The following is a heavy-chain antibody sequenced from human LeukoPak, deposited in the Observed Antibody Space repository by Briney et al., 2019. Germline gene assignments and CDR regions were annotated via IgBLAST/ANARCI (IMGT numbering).Heavy chain of an antibody. J-gene: IGHJ4*02. CDR2: FDPEDGET. CDR1: GYTLTELS. D-gene: IGHD3-9*01. V-gene: IGHV1-24*01. CDR3: ATDHERYFDWLLVY. Sequence: ASVKVSCKVSGYTLTELSMHWVRQAPGKGLEWTGGFDPEDGETIYAQKFQGRVTMTEDTSTDTAYMELSSLRSEDTAVYYCATDHERYFDWLLVYWGQGTLVTVSS.